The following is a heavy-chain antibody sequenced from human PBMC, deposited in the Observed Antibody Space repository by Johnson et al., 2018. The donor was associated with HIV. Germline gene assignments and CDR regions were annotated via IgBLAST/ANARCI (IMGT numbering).Heavy chain of an antibody. Sequence: VQLVESGGGLVQPGGSLRLSCAASAFTFSSYWMSWVRQAPGKGLEWVANMKQDGSEKYYVDSVKGRFTISRDNAKNSLYLQMNSLRAEDTALYYCARDGGYGSGPPDAFDIWGQGTMVTVSS. V-gene: IGHV3-7*03. J-gene: IGHJ3*02. CDR3: ARDGGYGSGPPDAFDI. CDR1: AFTFSSYW. CDR2: MKQDGSEK. D-gene: IGHD3-10*01.